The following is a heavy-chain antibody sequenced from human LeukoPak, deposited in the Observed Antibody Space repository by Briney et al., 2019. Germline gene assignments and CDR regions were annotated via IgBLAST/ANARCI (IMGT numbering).Heavy chain of an antibody. D-gene: IGHD6-19*01. V-gene: IGHV4-34*01. CDR2: XNHSGST. Sequence: GEXNHSGSTNYNPSLKSRVTISVDTSKNQFSLKLSSVTAADTAVYYCARGTGIAVAADYWYFDLWGRGTLVTVSS. J-gene: IGHJ2*01. CDR3: ARGTGIAVAADYWYFDL.